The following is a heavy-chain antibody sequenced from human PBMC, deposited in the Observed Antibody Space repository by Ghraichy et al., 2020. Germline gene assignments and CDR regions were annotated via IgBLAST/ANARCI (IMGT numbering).Heavy chain of an antibody. CDR3: ARGGAYYDSSGGDY. Sequence: GESLNISCAASGFTFSSYSMNWVRQAPGKGLEWVSYISSSSSTIYYADSVKGRFTISRDNAKNSLYLQMNSLRDEDTAVYYCARGGAYYDSSGGDYWGQGTLVTVSS. D-gene: IGHD3-22*01. J-gene: IGHJ4*02. CDR1: GFTFSSYS. V-gene: IGHV3-48*02. CDR2: ISSSSSTI.